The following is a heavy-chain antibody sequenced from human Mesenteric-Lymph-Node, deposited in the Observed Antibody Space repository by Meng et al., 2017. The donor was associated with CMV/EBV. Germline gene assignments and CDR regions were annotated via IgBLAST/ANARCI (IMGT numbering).Heavy chain of an antibody. D-gene: IGHD3-22*01. J-gene: IGHJ5*02. CDR2: INPNNGGT. V-gene: IGHV1-2*02. CDR3: ARADPIRITMIVSFSWFDP. Sequence: ASVKVSCKTSGYTFTGYYIHWVRQASGQGLEWMGWINPNNGGTKYSQKFQGRVTMNSDTSTSTAYMELSRMRSDDTAVYYCARADPIRITMIVSFSWFDPWGQGTLVTVSS. CDR1: GYTFTGYY.